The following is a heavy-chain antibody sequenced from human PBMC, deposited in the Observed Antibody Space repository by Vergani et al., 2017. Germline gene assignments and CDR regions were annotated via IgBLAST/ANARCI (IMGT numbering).Heavy chain of an antibody. CDR2: INPNSGGT. V-gene: IGHV1-2*02. J-gene: IGHJ6*02. CDR1: GYTFTGYY. Sequence: QVQLVQSGAEVKKPGASVKVSCKASGYTFTGYYMHWVRQAPGQGLEWMGWINPNSGGTNYAQKFQGRVTMTRDTSISTAYMELSRLRSDDTAVYYCARAGVGTTGTYYYGMDVWGQGTTVTVSS. D-gene: IGHD1-1*01. CDR3: ARAGVGTTGTYYYGMDV.